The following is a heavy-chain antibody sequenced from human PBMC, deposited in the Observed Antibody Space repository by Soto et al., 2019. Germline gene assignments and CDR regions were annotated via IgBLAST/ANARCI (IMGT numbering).Heavy chain of an antibody. D-gene: IGHD3-22*01. CDR3: ARSYFDSSAYYYFAY. CDR1: GYTFTSYY. CDR2: INPSGGST. Sequence: ASVKVSCKASGYTFTSYYMHWVRQAPGQGLEWMGIINPSGGSTSYTQKFRGRVTMTRDTSTSTVYMELSSLRSEDTAVYYCARSYFDSSAYYYFAYWGQGTLVTVSS. J-gene: IGHJ4*02. V-gene: IGHV1-46*01.